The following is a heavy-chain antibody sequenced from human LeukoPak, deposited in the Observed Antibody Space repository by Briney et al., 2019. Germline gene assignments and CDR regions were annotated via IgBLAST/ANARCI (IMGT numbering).Heavy chain of an antibody. D-gene: IGHD6-25*01. J-gene: IGHJ3*02. V-gene: IGHV4-31*03. CDR1: GGSISSGAYY. Sequence: PSQTLSLTCTVSGGSISSGAYYWSWIRQHPGKGLEWIGYIYYSGSTYYNPSLKSRVTISVDTSKNQFSLNLSSVTAVDTAVYYCARDTEQRIDAFDIWGQGTMVTVSS. CDR2: IYYSGST. CDR3: ARDTEQRIDAFDI.